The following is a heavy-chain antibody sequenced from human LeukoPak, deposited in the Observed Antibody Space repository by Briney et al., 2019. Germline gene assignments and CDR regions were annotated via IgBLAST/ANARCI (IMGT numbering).Heavy chain of an antibody. D-gene: IGHD3-22*01. CDR2: IYYSGST. CDR1: GGSISSSSYY. CDR3: ALTAALYYYDSSGPNNWFDP. Sequence: PSETLPLTCTVSGGSISSSSYYWGWIRQPPGKGLEWIGSIYYSGSTYYNPSLKSRVTISVDTSKNQFSLKLSSVTAADTAVYYCALTAALYYYDSSGPNNWFDPWGQGTLVTVSS. V-gene: IGHV4-39*01. J-gene: IGHJ5*02.